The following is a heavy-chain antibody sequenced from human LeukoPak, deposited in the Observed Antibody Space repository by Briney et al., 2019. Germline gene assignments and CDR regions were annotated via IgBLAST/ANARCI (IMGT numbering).Heavy chain of an antibody. V-gene: IGHV4-59*07. CDR3: ARSASSTSRSAFDI. CDR1: IRPISRNY. Sequence: SDTLSLPCTISIRPISRNYWIWIRQPPGKGLVWIVYCHYSGNTNYNLSLKSRATISVDMSKNQFSLTLNSVTAADTAVYYCARSASSTSRSAFDIWGQGTRVTASS. J-gene: IGHJ3*02. CDR2: CHYSGNT.